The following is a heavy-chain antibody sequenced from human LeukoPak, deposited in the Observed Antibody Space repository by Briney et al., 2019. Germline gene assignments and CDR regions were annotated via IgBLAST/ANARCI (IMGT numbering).Heavy chain of an antibody. CDR3: ARDTGVRPRVAHFDY. CDR2: IYYSGST. Sequence: WVRQPPGKGLEWIGSIYYSGSTYYNPSLKSRVTISVDTSKNQFSLQLDSVTPEDTAVYYCARDTGVRPRVAHFDYWGQGTLVTVSS. J-gene: IGHJ4*02. D-gene: IGHD1-14*01. V-gene: IGHV4-39*07.